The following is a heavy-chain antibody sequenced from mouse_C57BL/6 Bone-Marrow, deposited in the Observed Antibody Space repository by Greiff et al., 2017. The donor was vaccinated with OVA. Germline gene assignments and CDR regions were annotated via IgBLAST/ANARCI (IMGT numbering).Heavy chain of an antibody. CDR2: ISDGGSYT. J-gene: IGHJ2*01. CDR1: GFTFSSYA. D-gene: IGHD2-14*01. V-gene: IGHV5-4*01. CDR3: ARDGLGTFDY. Sequence: EVQLVESGGGLVKPGGSLKLSCAASGFTFSSYAMSWVRQTPEKRLEWVATISDGGSYTYYPDNVKGRFTISRDNAKNNLYLQMSHLKSEDTAMYYCARDGLGTFDYWGQGTTLTVSS.